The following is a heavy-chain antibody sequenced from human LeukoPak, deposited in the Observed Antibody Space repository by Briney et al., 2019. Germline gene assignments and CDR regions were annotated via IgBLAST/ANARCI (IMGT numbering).Heavy chain of an antibody. Sequence: PGGSLRLSCAASGFTFSNHGMHWVRQAPGKGLEWVAVISYDGRKKYYAGSVKGRFTISRDNSMNTLYLQMNSLRAEDTAVYYCAKEHTNAMDYFHYWGQGTLVTVSS. V-gene: IGHV3-30*18. CDR3: AKEHTNAMDYFHY. D-gene: IGHD2-8*01. J-gene: IGHJ4*02. CDR2: ISYDGRKK. CDR1: GFTFSNHG.